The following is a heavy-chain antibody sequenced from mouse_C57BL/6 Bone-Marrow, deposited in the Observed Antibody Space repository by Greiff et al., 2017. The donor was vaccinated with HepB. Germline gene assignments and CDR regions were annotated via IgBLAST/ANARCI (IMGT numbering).Heavy chain of an antibody. CDR3: ARGHYYGSSPAWFAY. Sequence: EVKLQESGPGLVKPSQSLSLTCSVPGYSITSGYYWNWIRQFPGNKLEWMGYISYDGSNNYNPSLKNRIAITRDTSKNQFFLKLNSVTTEDTATYYCARGHYYGSSPAWFAYWGQGTLVTVSA. J-gene: IGHJ3*01. D-gene: IGHD1-1*01. V-gene: IGHV3-6*01. CDR1: GYSITSGYY. CDR2: ISYDGSN.